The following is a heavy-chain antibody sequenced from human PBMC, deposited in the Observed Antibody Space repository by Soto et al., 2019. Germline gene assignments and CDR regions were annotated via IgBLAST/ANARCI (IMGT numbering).Heavy chain of an antibody. Sequence: QVQLVESGGGLVKPGGSLRLSCAASGFTFSDYYMSWIRQAPGKGLEWVSYISSSGSTIYYADAVKGRVTITRANAKYSLYLPMNSGSAEDTAVDYCARMAPPIEYWGQGTLVTIAS. CDR3: ARMAPPIEY. J-gene: IGHJ4*02. CDR1: GFTFSDYY. D-gene: IGHD5-12*01. CDR2: ISSSGSTI. V-gene: IGHV3-11*01.